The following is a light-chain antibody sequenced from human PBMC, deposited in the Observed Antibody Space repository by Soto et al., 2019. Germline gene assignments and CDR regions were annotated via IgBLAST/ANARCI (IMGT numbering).Light chain of an antibody. V-gene: IGLV2-11*03. J-gene: IGLJ1*01. CDR2: DVS. CDR1: TSDVGGYDY. Sequence: GTTSDVGGYDYVSWHQQHPGKAPELILFDVSKRPSGVPDRFSGSKSGNTASLTISGLQAEDEADYFCCSYAGDFYVFGSGTRSPS. CDR3: CSYAGDFYV.